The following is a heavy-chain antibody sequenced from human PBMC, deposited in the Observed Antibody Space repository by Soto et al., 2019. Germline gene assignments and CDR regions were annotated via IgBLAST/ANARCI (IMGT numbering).Heavy chain of an antibody. V-gene: IGHV1-2*04. CDR3: ARDKDDYIWGSYRLMDY. D-gene: IGHD3-16*02. Sequence: ASVKVSCKASGYTFTGYYMHWVRQAPGQGLEWMGWINPNSGGTNYAQKFQGWVTMTRDTSISTAYMELSRLRSDDTAVYNCARDKDDYIWGSYRLMDYWGQGTLVTVSS. CDR2: INPNSGGT. J-gene: IGHJ4*02. CDR1: GYTFTGYY.